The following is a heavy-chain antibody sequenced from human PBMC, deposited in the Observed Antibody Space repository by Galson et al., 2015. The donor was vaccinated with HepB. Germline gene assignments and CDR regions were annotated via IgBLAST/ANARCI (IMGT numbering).Heavy chain of an antibody. V-gene: IGHV3-21*01. J-gene: IGHJ6*03. CDR2: ISSSSSYI. CDR3: ARRIYDILTGYYYYMDV. D-gene: IGHD3-9*01. Sequence: SLRLSCAASGFTFSSYSMNWVRQAPGKGLEWVSSISSSSSYIYYADSVKGRFTISRDNAKNSLYLQMNSLRAEDTAVYYCARRIYDILTGYYYYMDVWGKGTTVTVSS. CDR1: GFTFSSYS.